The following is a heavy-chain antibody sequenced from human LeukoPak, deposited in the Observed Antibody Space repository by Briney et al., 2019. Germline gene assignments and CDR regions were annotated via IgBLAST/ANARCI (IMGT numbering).Heavy chain of an antibody. CDR1: GFTVSSNS. V-gene: IGHV3-66*03. CDR2: IYSDNT. J-gene: IGHJ4*02. Sequence: GGSLRLSCTVSGFTVSSNSMSWVRQAPGKGLEWVSFIYSDNTHYSDSVKGRFTISRDNSKNTLYLQMNSLRAEDTAVYYCAKGPGYSYGQALDYWGQGTLVTVSS. D-gene: IGHD5-18*01. CDR3: AKGPGYSYGQALDY.